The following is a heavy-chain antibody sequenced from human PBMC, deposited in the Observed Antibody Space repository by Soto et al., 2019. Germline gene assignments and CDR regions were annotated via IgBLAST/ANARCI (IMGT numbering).Heavy chain of an antibody. D-gene: IGHD2-15*01. V-gene: IGHV3-30*18. J-gene: IGHJ5*02. CDR2: ISYDGSNK. CDR3: AKDDCSGGSCYTS. Sequence: PGGSLRLSCAASGFTFSSYGMHWVRQAPGKGLEWVAVISYDGSNKYYADSVKGRFTISRDNSKNTLYLQMNSLRAEDTAVYYCAKDDCSGGSCYTSWGQGTLVTVSS. CDR1: GFTFSSYG.